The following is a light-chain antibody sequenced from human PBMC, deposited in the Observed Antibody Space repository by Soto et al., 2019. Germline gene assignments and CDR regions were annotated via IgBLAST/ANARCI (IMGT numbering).Light chain of an antibody. CDR1: QSLAYIDGNTY. CDR2: KVS. J-gene: IGKJ2*01. Sequence: EVVMTQSPLSLPVTLGQPASISCRSSQSLAYIDGNTYLSWFQQRPGQSPRRLIYKVSNRESGVPDRFSGSGSGTYFTLKSSRVEAEDVGVYYCMQGTHWTPYTFGQGTKLEIK. V-gene: IGKV2-30*01. CDR3: MQGTHWTPYT.